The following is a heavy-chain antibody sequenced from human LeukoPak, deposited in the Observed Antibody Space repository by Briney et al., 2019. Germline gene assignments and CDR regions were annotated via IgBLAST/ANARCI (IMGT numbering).Heavy chain of an antibody. CDR2: IYAGDSDT. V-gene: IGHV5-51*01. J-gene: IGHJ4*02. D-gene: IGHD2-2*01. Sequence: GESLKICCKGSGYSFTSYWIGWVRQMPGKGLEWMGIIYAGDSDTRYSPSFQGQVTISADKSISTAYLQWSSLKASDTAMYYCARIKGGYCSSTSCYYFDYWGQGTLVTVSS. CDR1: GYSFTSYW. CDR3: ARIKGGYCSSTSCYYFDY.